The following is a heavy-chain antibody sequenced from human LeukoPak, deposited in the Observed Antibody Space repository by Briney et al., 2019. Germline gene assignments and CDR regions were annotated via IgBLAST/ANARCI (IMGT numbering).Heavy chain of an antibody. CDR3: ATAPWYGDYNPWYFDY. D-gene: IGHD4-17*01. J-gene: IGHJ4*02. CDR2: IYYIGRT. CDR1: GGSISGYY. V-gene: IGHV4-59*01. Sequence: SETLSLTCTVSGGSISGYYWSWIRQPPGKGLEWIGYIYYIGRTNYNPSLKSRVTISVDTSKNQVSLKLSSVTAADTAVYYCATAPWYGDYNPWYFDYWGQGTLVSVSS.